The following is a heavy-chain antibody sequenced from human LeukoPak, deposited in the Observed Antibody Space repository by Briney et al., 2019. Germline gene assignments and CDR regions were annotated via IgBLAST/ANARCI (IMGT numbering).Heavy chain of an antibody. Sequence: PGGSLRLSCAASGFTFSSYAMHWVRQAPGKGLEWVAVISYDGSNKYYADSVKGRFTISRDNSKNTLYLQMNSLRAEDTAVYYCAREKTGGDAFDIWGQGTMVTVSS. V-gene: IGHV3-30-3*01. CDR1: GFTFSSYA. CDR3: AREKTGGDAFDI. CDR2: ISYDGSNK. J-gene: IGHJ3*02. D-gene: IGHD7-27*01.